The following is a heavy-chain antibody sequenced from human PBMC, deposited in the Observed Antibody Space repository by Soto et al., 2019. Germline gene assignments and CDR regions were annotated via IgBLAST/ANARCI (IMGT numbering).Heavy chain of an antibody. D-gene: IGHD3-3*01. J-gene: IGHJ6*02. CDR3: ARGEFLEEYYYGMDV. Sequence: GGSLRLSCAASGFTVSSNYMSWVRQAPGKGLEWVSVIYSGGSTYYADSVKGRFTISRGNSKNTLYLQMNSLRAEYTAVYYCARGEFLEEYYYGMDVWGQGTTVTVSS. V-gene: IGHV3-66*01. CDR2: IYSGGST. CDR1: GFTVSSNY.